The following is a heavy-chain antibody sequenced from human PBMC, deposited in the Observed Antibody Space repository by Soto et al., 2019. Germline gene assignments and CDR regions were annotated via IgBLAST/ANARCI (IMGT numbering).Heavy chain of an antibody. CDR3: ARPTEDFYYGSSGPTNFWFDP. V-gene: IGHV5-10-1*01. CDR2: IDPSDSYT. J-gene: IGHJ5*02. Sequence: GESQKTSWKGAGYSITNYWISWVRQTPGKGLEWMGRIDPSDSYTNYSPSFQGHVTISADKSISTAYLQWSSLKASDTALYYCARPTEDFYYGSSGPTNFWFDPWGQGTLVTVSS. D-gene: IGHD3-22*01. CDR1: GYSITNYW.